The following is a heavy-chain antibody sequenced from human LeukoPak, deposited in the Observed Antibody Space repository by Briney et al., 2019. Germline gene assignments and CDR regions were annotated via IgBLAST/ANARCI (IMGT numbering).Heavy chain of an antibody. D-gene: IGHD6-13*01. CDR1: GFTFSSYS. CDR3: AKWALDQGGSAAGTLRFDP. Sequence: PGGFLRLSCAASGFTFSSYSMNWVRQAPGKGLEWVSYISSSSSTIYYADSVKGRFTISRDNAKNSLYLQMNSLRAEDTAVYYCAKWALDQGGSAAGTLRFDPWGQGTLVTVSS. CDR2: ISSSSSTI. V-gene: IGHV3-48*01. J-gene: IGHJ5*02.